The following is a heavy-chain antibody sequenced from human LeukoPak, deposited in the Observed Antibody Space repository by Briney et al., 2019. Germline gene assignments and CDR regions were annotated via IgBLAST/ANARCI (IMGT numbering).Heavy chain of an antibody. CDR2: ISVYSGNT. CDR1: GYTFSSYG. J-gene: IGHJ4*02. Sequence: ASVKVSCKASGYTFSSYGISWVRQAPGQGLEWMGWISVYSGNTNYAQGFQGRVTMTTDTSTSTAYMELRSLRSDDTAMYYCARDANGVLGDYWGQGTLVTVSS. CDR3: ARDANGVLGDY. V-gene: IGHV1-18*01. D-gene: IGHD2-8*01.